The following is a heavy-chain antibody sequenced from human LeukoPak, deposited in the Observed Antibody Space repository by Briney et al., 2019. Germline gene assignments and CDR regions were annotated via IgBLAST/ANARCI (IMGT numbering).Heavy chain of an antibody. J-gene: IGHJ3*02. CDR3: AKRGSSSGRAGAFDI. CDR2: ISGSGGST. CDR1: GFTFSSYA. V-gene: IGHV3-23*01. D-gene: IGHD3-22*01. Sequence: GGSLRLSCAASGFTFSSYAMSWVRQAPGKGLEWVSAISGSGGSTHYADSVRGRFTISRDNSKNTLYLQMNSLRAEDTAVYYCAKRGSSSGRAGAFDIWGQGTMVTVSS.